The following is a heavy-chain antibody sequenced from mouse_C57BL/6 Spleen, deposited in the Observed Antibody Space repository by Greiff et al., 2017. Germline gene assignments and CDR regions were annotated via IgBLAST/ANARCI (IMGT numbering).Heavy chain of an antibody. CDR3: AREGDLLRQGYFDY. J-gene: IGHJ2*01. CDR1: GYTFTSYW. D-gene: IGHD1-2*01. CDR2: IDPSDSYT. V-gene: IGHV1-50*01. Sequence: VQLQQSGAELVKPGASVKLSCKASGYTFTSYWMQWVKQRPGQGLEWIGEIDPSDSYTNYNQKFKGKATLTVDTSSSTAYMQLSSLTSEDSAVYYCAREGDLLRQGYFDYWGQGTTLTVSS.